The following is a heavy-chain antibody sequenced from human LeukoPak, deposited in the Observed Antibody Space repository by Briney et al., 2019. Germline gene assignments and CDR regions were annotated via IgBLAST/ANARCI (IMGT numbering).Heavy chain of an antibody. CDR2: INPNSGGT. D-gene: IGHD5-12*01. V-gene: IGHV1-2*02. CDR1: GYTFTGYY. J-gene: IGHJ5*02. CDR3: ARESKAWLRLENWFDP. Sequence: ASVKVSCKASGYTFTGYYMHWVRQAPGQGLEWMGWINPNSGGTNYAQKLQGRVTMTRDTSISTAYMELSRLRSDDPAVYYCARESKAWLRLENWFDPWGQGTLVTVSS.